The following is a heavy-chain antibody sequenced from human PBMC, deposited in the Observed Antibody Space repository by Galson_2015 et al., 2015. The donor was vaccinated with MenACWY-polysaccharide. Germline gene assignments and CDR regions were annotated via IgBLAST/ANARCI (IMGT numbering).Heavy chain of an antibody. Sequence: SLRLSCAGSGLTFSSYAMSWVRQAPGKGLEWVSAISGSGGSTYYADSVKGRFTISRDNSKNTLYLQMNSLRAEDTAVYYSARSSSSDYWGQGTLVTVSS. CDR3: ARSSSSDY. V-gene: IGHV3-23*01. D-gene: IGHD6-13*01. CDR1: GLTFSSYA. CDR2: ISGSGGST. J-gene: IGHJ4*02.